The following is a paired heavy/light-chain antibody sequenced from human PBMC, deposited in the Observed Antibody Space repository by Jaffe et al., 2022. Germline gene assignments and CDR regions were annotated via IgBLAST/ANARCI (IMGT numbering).Heavy chain of an antibody. V-gene: IGHV3-23*01. CDR1: GFTFSNFA. CDR3: AKDQVALYYFDY. J-gene: IGHJ4*02. D-gene: IGHD5-12*01. Sequence: EVQLLESGGGLVQPGGSLRLSCAASGFTFSNFAMSWVRQAPGKGLEWVSTFSAGGGNTYYADSVKGRFTISRDNSKNTLSLQMNSLRAEDTAVYYCAKDQVALYYFDYWGLGTLVTVSS. CDR2: FSAGGGNT.
Light chain of an antibody. CDR3: QQYYSTPLT. CDR1: QSILNSSNNKNY. Sequence: DIVMTQSPDSLAVSLGERATINCKSSQSILNSSNNKNYLAWYQQKPGQPPKLLIYWASTRESGVPDRFSGSGSGTDFTLTISSLQAEDVAVYYCQQYYSTPLTFGGGTKVEIK. V-gene: IGKV4-1*01. CDR2: WAS. J-gene: IGKJ4*01.